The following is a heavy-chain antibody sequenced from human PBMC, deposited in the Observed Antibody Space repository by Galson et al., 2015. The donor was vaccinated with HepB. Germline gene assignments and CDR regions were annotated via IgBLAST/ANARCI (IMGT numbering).Heavy chain of an antibody. Sequence: SLRLSCAASGFTFEDYAMHWVRQVPGKGLEWVSGISWKSDFTGYADSVRVRFTISRDNAKYSLYLQMNSLRTEDTALYYCAQDLTYYYGSGSYFVGMDTWGQGTTVTVS. V-gene: IGHV3-9*01. CDR2: ISWKSDFT. CDR3: AQDLTYYYGSGSYFVGMDT. CDR1: GFTFEDYA. D-gene: IGHD3-10*01. J-gene: IGHJ6*02.